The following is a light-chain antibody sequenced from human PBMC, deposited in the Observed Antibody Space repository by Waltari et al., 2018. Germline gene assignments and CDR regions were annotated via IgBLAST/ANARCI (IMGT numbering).Light chain of an antibody. CDR3: QQYGGSPPTT. J-gene: IGKJ5*01. CDR1: QSVTNNY. CDR2: DAS. V-gene: IGKV3-20*01. Sequence: EIVLTQSPATLSLSPGETATLSCRASQSVTNNYLAWYQQRPGQPPRLLISDASSRATGIPDRFGGSGSGTDFTLAISRLEPEDFAVYYCQQYGGSPPTTFGQGTRLEI.